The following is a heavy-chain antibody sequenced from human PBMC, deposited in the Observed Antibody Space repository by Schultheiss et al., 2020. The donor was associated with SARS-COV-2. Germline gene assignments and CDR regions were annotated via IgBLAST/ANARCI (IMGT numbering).Heavy chain of an antibody. CDR3: ARDKHCSSTSCSYMDV. CDR1: GYTFTGYY. J-gene: IGHJ6*03. D-gene: IGHD2-2*01. Sequence: ASVKVSCKASGYTFTGYYMHWVRQAPGQGLEWMGWINPNSGGTNYAQKLQGRVTMTTDTSTSTAYMELRSLRSDDTAVYYCARDKHCSSTSCSYMDVWGKGTTVTVSS. V-gene: IGHV1-2*02. CDR2: INPNSGGT.